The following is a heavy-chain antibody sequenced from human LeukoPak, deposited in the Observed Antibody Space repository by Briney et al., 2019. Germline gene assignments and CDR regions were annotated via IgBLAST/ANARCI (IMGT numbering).Heavy chain of an antibody. CDR2: ISSSSSTI. Sequence: GGSLRLSCAASGFTVSSNYMSWVRQAPGKGLEWVSYISSSSSTIYYADSVKGRFTISRDNAKNSLYLQMNSLRAEDTAVYYCASDNVLRFLEWLPRFDYWGQGTLVTVSS. D-gene: IGHD3-3*01. V-gene: IGHV3-48*01. J-gene: IGHJ4*02. CDR1: GFTVSSNY. CDR3: ASDNVLRFLEWLPRFDY.